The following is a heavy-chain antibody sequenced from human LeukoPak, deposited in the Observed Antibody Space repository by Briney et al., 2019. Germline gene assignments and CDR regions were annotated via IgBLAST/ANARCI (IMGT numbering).Heavy chain of an antibody. J-gene: IGHJ4*02. CDR1: GYTFTGYY. CDR3: ASLLWFGDLSLP. V-gene: IGHV1-2*02. CDR2: INPNSGGT. Sequence: ASVKVSCKASGYTFTGYYMHWVRQAPGQGLEWMEWINPNSGGTNYAQKFQGRVTMTRDTSISTAYMELSRLRSDDTAVYYCASLLWFGDLSLPWGQGTLVTVSS. D-gene: IGHD3-10*01.